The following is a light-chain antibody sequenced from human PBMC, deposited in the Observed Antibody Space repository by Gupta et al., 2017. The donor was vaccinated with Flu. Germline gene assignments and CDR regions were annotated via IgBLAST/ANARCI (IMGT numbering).Light chain of an antibody. Sequence: PASLSLAPGERAILSCRASQRVTSYLAWYQQKPGQPPRPLIFDASNRAPGVPARFTGSGSETDFTLTITSLEPQDSAVYYCQQRSAWAITFGPGTRLEI. CDR1: QRVTSY. CDR2: DAS. J-gene: IGKJ5*01. V-gene: IGKV3-11*01. CDR3: QQRSAWAIT.